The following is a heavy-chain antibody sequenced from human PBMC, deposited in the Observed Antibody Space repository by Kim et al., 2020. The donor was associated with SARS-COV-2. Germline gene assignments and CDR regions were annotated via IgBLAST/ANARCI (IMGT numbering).Heavy chain of an antibody. D-gene: IGHD2-8*01. V-gene: IGHV3-33*06. CDR2: IWYDGSNK. CDR1: GFTFSSYG. J-gene: IGHJ6*02. CDR3: AKDLPLYSPSYYYYGMDV. Sequence: GGSLRLSCAASGFTFSSYGMHWVRQAPGKGLEWVAVIWYDGSNKYYADSVKGRFTISRDNSKNTLYLQMNSLRAEDTAVYYCAKDLPLYSPSYYYYGMDVWGQGTTVTVSS.